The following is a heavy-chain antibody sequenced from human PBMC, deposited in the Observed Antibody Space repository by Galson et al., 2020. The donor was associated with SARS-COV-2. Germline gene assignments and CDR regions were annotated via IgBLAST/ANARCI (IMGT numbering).Heavy chain of an antibody. CDR1: GYSISSGYY. CDR2: IYHSGST. Sequence: SETLSLTCTVSGYSISSGYYWGWIRQPPGKGLEWIGSIYHSGSTYYNPSLKSRVTISVDTSKNQFSLKLSSVTAADTAVYYCARDPGEWEPFDYWGQGTLVTVSS. CDR3: ARDPGEWEPFDY. J-gene: IGHJ4*02. V-gene: IGHV4-38-2*02. D-gene: IGHD1-26*01.